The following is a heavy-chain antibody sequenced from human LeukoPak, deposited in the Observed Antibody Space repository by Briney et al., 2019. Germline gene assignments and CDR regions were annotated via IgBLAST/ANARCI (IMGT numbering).Heavy chain of an antibody. CDR1: GGTFSSYA. V-gene: IGHV1-69*06. D-gene: IGHD3-10*01. J-gene: IGHJ3*02. CDR3: ARSHMVRGVPDAFDI. CDR2: IIPIFGTA. Sequence: SVKVSCKASGGTFSSYAISWVRQAPGQGLEWMGGIIPIFGTANYAQKFQGRVTITADKSTSTAYMELSSLRSEDTAVYYCARSHMVRGVPDAFDIWGQGTMVTVSS.